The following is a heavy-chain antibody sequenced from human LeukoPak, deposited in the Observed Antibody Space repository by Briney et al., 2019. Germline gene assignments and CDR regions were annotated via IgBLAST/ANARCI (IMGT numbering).Heavy chain of an antibody. D-gene: IGHD3-22*01. CDR1: GFTFSDYN. CDR2: ISVSGTTI. CDR3: ARDPGYYYDSSGYSPYDY. V-gene: IGHV3-48*02. J-gene: IGHJ4*02. Sequence: GGSLRLSCAASGFTFSDYNMNWVRQAPGKGLEWVSYISVSGTTIYNADSVKGRFTISRDNAKNSLYLQMNSLRDDDTAVYYCARDPGYYYDSSGYSPYDYWGQGTLVTVSS.